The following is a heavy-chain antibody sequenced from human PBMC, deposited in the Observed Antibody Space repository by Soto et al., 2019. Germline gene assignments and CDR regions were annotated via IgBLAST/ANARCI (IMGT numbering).Heavy chain of an antibody. V-gene: IGHV4-59*01. CDR2: ILNGGTT. Sequence: TLSLTRTVSGGSLSRFSRNRPPHPPGKDREWIGHILNGGTTNYNPPPGSRATLSVDPSKTQFPLKLTSVPAADKAVYYCAAPPRSWGQGTLVPVSS. CDR1: GGSLSRFS. CDR3: AAPPRS. J-gene: IGHJ5*02.